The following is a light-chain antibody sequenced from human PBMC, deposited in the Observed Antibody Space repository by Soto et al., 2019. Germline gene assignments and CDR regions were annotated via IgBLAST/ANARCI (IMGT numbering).Light chain of an antibody. CDR1: QSVSSY. Sequence: EIVLTQSPATLSLPPGERATLSCRASQSVSSYLAWYQQKPGQAPRLLIYDASNRATGIPARFSGSGSGTDFTLTISSLEPEDFAVYYCQQYGSSGTFGQGTKVDIK. J-gene: IGKJ1*01. CDR2: DAS. CDR3: QQYGSSGT. V-gene: IGKV3-11*01.